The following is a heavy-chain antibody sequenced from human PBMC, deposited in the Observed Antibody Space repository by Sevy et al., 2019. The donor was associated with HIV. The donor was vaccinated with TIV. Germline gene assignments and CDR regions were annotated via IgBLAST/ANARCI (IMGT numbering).Heavy chain of an antibody. Sequence: GGSLRLSCAASGFTFSSYGMHWVRQAPGKGLEWVPVISYDGSNKYYADSVKGRFTISRDNSKNTLYLQMNSLRAEDTAVYYCAKEGGIVLWFGDPLYYYGMDVWGQGTTVTVSS. CDR2: ISYDGSNK. V-gene: IGHV3-30*18. CDR3: AKEGGIVLWFGDPLYYYGMDV. D-gene: IGHD3-10*01. CDR1: GFTFSSYG. J-gene: IGHJ6*02.